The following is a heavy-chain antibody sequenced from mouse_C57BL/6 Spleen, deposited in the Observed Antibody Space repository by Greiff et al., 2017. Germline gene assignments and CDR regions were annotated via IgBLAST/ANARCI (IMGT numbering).Heavy chain of an antibody. CDR1: GYTFTSYW. Sequence: VQLQQPGAELVKPGASVKLSCKASGYTFTSYWMHWVKQRPGQGLEWVGLIHPNSGSTNYNEKFKSKATLTVDKSSSTAYMQLSSLTSEDSAVYYCSRGRDYDVNWYFDVWGTGTTVTVSS. D-gene: IGHD2-4*01. CDR3: SRGRDYDVNWYFDV. J-gene: IGHJ1*03. CDR2: IHPNSGST. V-gene: IGHV1-64*01.